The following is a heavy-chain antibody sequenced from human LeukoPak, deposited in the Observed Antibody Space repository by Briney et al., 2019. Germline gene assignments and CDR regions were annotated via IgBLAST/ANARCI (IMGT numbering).Heavy chain of an antibody. CDR3: ARGEPTGRPGIGFDY. CDR2: CHDSGRT. J-gene: IGHJ4*02. V-gene: IGHV4-59*01. D-gene: IGHD1-14*01. Sequence: SETLSLTCTVSGGSISGYYWSWIRQPPGTGLEWIGFCHDSGRTNYNPSLNSRVSISLDTSKNQFSLRLRSVTAADTAAYYCARGEPTGRPGIGFDYWGQGTLVTVSS. CDR1: GGSISGYY.